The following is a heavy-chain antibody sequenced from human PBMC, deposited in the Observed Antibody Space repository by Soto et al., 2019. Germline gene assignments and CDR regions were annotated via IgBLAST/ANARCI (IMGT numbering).Heavy chain of an antibody. CDR1: GFIFTSYA. Sequence: EVQLLESGGDLVQPGGSLRLSCAASGFIFTSYAMSWVRQAPGKGLEWVSSINVDDNTYSAESVRGRFTITRDNSQNTLYHHMNTLRAEDTDLYYCAKNYYFDSWGRGTLVTVSS. CDR3: AKNYYFDS. V-gene: IGHV3-23*01. J-gene: IGHJ4*02. CDR2: INVDDNT.